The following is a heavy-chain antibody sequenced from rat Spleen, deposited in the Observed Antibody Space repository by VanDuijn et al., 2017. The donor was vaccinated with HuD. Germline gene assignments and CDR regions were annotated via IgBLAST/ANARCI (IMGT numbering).Heavy chain of an antibody. Sequence: EVQLVESGGGLVQPGRAMKLSCVASGFTFSDYDMAWVRQAPTKGLEWVATISYGDISGHSCTYYRDSVKGRFTISRDNAKSTLSLQMDSLRSEDTATYYCARRHYGYTDYFDYWGQGVMVTVSS. CDR1: GFTFSDYD. J-gene: IGHJ2*01. CDR3: ARRHYGYTDYFDY. CDR2: ISYGDISGHSCT. D-gene: IGHD1-9*01. V-gene: IGHV5-7*01.